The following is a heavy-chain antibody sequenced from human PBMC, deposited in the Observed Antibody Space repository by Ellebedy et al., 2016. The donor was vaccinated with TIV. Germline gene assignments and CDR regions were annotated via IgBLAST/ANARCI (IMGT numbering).Heavy chain of an antibody. D-gene: IGHD2-15*01. J-gene: IGHJ5*02. Sequence: AASVKVSCKASGYTFTSYGISWVRQAPGHGLEWMGWISAYNGNTIYALKLRDRVTMTTDTSASTAYMELRSLRSGDTAVYYCARQEAGYCSGGTCYGNNWFDPWGHGTLVTVSS. V-gene: IGHV1-18*04. CDR2: ISAYNGNT. CDR3: ARQEAGYCSGGTCYGNNWFDP. CDR1: GYTFTSYG.